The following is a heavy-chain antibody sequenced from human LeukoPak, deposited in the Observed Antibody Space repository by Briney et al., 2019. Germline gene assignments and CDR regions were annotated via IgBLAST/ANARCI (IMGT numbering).Heavy chain of an antibody. V-gene: IGHV1-18*01. CDR3: ARDTWDSLMDV. J-gene: IGHJ6*02. CDR1: GYTFTSYG. Sequence: ASVKVSCKASGYTFTSYGISWVRQAPGQGLEWMGWISAYNGNTNYAQKFQGRVTITADESTSTAYMELSSLRSEDTAVYYCARDTWDSLMDVWGQGTTVTVSS. D-gene: IGHD1-26*01. CDR2: ISAYNGNT.